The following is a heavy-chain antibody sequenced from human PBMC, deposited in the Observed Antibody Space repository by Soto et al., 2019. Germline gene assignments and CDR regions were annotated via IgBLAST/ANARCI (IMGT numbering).Heavy chain of an antibody. Sequence: QVQLQESGPGLVQPSGTLSLTCAVSGDSITGDNWWSWVRQPPGKGLEWIGEIHHSGATNYNPSLKSRGTLSVDKSKDPFSLKLNSVTAADTAMFYCATQGFYRMGVWGRGTTVTVSS. CDR1: GDSITGDNW. J-gene: IGHJ6*02. CDR2: IHHSGAT. V-gene: IGHV4-4*02. CDR3: ATQGFYRMGV.